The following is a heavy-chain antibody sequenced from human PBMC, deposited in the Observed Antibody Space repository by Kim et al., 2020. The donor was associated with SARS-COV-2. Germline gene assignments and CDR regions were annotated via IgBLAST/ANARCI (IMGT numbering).Heavy chain of an antibody. CDR3: ATAFSGSYFN. CDR1: GFSVSSDY. J-gene: IGHJ4*02. Sequence: GGSLRLSCTASGFSVSSDYMTWVRQTAEKGLEFVSVIYSGDKTNYGDSVRGRFSISRDNLKNTLYLQMDNLRVEDTAIYYCATAFSGSYFNWGQGTLVTV. CDR2: IYSGDKT. V-gene: IGHV3-53*01. D-gene: IGHD1-26*01.